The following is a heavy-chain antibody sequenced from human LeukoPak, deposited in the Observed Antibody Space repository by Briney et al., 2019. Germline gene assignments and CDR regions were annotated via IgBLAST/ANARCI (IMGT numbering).Heavy chain of an antibody. CDR3: ARAPQYQLIDY. Sequence: GGSLRLSCAASGLTFSSYGMHWVRQAPGKGLEWVAVIWYDGSNKYYADSVKGRFTISRDNSKNTLYLQMNSLRAEDTAVYYCARAPQYQLIDYWGQGTLVTVSS. CDR1: GLTFSSYG. D-gene: IGHD1-1*01. V-gene: IGHV3-33*01. J-gene: IGHJ4*02. CDR2: IWYDGSNK.